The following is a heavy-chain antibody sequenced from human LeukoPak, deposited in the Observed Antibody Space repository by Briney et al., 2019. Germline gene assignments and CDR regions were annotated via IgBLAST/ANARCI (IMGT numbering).Heavy chain of an antibody. CDR2: FLYTGSS. Sequence: GSLRLSCAVSGFTFSTKSMNWVRQPPGKGLEWIGSFLYTGSSWVKPSLNSRASISVDTSNNQFSLRLRSVHATDTALYHCARRASGSGGTQAGMDVWGQGTTVTVSS. CDR1: GFTFSTKSMN. CDR3: ARRASGSGGTQAGMDV. V-gene: IGHV4-39*01. J-gene: IGHJ6*02. D-gene: IGHD2-15*01.